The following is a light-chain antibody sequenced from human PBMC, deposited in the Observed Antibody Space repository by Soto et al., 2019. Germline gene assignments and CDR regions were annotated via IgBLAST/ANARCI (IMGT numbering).Light chain of an antibody. CDR3: QQYDDWRRT. CDR1: QSVSSN. Sequence: EIVMTQSPATLYVSPGERATLFCRASQSVSSNLAWYQQKPNQSPRLLIYCASTRATRIPARFSGSGSGTEFTLINSSLQSEDFAGYYCQQYDDWRRTFGGGTKVEIK. J-gene: IGKJ4*01. CDR2: CAS. V-gene: IGKV3-15*01.